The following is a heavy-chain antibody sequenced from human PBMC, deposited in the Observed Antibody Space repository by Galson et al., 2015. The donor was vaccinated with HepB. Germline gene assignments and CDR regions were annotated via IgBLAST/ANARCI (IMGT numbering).Heavy chain of an antibody. Sequence: SLRLSCAASGFTFSDYYMSWIRQAPGKGLEWVSYISSSGSTIYYADSVKGRFTTSRDNAKNSLYLQMNSLRAEDTAVYYCARDLTDYTVYYYYGMDVWGQGTTVTVSS. CDR3: ARDLTDYTVYYYYGMDV. J-gene: IGHJ6*02. V-gene: IGHV3-11*01. D-gene: IGHD4-11*01. CDR1: GFTFSDYY. CDR2: ISSSGSTI.